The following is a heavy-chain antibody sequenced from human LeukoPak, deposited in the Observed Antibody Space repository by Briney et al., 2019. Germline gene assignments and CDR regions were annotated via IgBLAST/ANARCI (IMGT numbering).Heavy chain of an antibody. D-gene: IGHD3-10*02. V-gene: IGHV3-33*01. J-gene: IGHJ4*02. CDR2: IFAAGTNK. CDR3: ARNVDNWNYVDY. CDR1: GFTFSNYG. Sequence: PGRSLRLSCAASGFTFSNYGMHWVRQAPGKGLEWVAFIFAAGTNKYYADSVKGRFIISRDNSKNTLSLQMDSLRAKDTAVYYCARNVDNWNYVDYWGQGTLVTVSS.